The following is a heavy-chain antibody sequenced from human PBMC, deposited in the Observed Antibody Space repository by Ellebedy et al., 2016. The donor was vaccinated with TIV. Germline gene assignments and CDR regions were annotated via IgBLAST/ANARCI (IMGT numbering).Heavy chain of an antibody. V-gene: IGHV3-23*01. CDR1: GFTFSSYA. J-gene: IGHJ4*02. CDR2: ISGSGGST. CDR3: AKDNIAVAGALFDY. D-gene: IGHD6-19*01. Sequence: GESLKISXAASGFTFSSYAMSWVRQAPGKGLEWVSAISGSGGSTYYADSVKGRFTISRDNSKNTLYLQMNSLRAEDTAVYYCAKDNIAVAGALFDYWGQGTLVTVSS.